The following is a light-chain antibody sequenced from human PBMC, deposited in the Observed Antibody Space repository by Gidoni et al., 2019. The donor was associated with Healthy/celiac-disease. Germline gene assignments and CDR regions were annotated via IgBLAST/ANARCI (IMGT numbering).Light chain of an antibody. V-gene: IGKV3-15*01. Sequence: EILITQSPATLSVSPGERATLSCRASQSVSSNLAWYQQKPGQAPRLLIYVASTRATGIPARFSGSGSGTEFTLTISSLQSEDFAVYYCQQYNNWPPWTFGQGTKVEIK. CDR2: VAS. J-gene: IGKJ1*01. CDR3: QQYNNWPPWT. CDR1: QSVSSN.